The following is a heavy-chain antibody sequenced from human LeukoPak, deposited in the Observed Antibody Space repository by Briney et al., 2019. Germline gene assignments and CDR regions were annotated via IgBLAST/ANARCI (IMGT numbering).Heavy chain of an antibody. J-gene: IGHJ4*02. Sequence: GSLRLSCAVSGLTFNNYAMSWVRQAPGKGIEWVSGIGGRGASKYYADSVKGRFTISRDNSKNTLYLQMNSLRAEDTAVYYCAKGVVVAPDVTPFDYWGQGTLVTVSS. CDR1: GLTFNNYA. CDR3: AKGVVVAPDVTPFDY. CDR2: IGGRGASK. V-gene: IGHV3-23*01. D-gene: IGHD2-2*01.